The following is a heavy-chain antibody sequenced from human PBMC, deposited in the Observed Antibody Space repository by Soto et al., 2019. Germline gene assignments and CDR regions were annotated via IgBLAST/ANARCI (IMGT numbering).Heavy chain of an antibody. CDR2: ISSSSSYI. CDR1: GLTFSSYS. J-gene: IGHJ6*02. V-gene: IGHV3-21*01. D-gene: IGHD2-15*01. CDR3: ARDRINYAGYGMDV. Sequence: GGSLRLSCAASGLTFSSYSMNWVRQAPGKGLEWVSSISSSSSYIYYEVSVKGRFTISRDNAKNSLYLQMNSLRAEDTAVYYCARDRINYAGYGMDVWGQGTTVTVSS.